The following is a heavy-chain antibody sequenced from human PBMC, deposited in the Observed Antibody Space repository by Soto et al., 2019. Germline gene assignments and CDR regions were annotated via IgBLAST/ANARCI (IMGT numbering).Heavy chain of an antibody. V-gene: IGHV3-74*01. CDR1: GFTFSSYW. CDR3: ARAGPFDSSFSAFDY. Sequence: AGGSLRLSCAASGFTFSSYWMHWVRQAPGKGLVWVSRINSDGSSTSYADSVKGRFTISRDNAKNTLYLQMNSLRAEDTAVYYCARAGPFDSSFSAFDYWGQGTLVTVSS. J-gene: IGHJ4*02. CDR2: INSDGSST. D-gene: IGHD3-22*01.